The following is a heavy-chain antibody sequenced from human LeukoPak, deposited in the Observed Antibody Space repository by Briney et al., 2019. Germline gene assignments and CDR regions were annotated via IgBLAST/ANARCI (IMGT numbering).Heavy chain of an antibody. Sequence: PSETLSLTCTVSGGSISSYYWSWIRQPAGKGLEWIGRIYTSGSTNYNPSLKGRVTMSVDTSKNQFSPKLSSVTAADTAVYYCARGGYCTGGVCYLDYWGQGTLVTVSS. J-gene: IGHJ4*02. CDR2: IYTSGST. CDR3: ARGGYCTGGVCYLDY. D-gene: IGHD2-8*02. CDR1: GGSISSYY. V-gene: IGHV4-4*07.